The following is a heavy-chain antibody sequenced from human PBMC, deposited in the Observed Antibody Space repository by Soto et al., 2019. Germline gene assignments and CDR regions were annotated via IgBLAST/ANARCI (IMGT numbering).Heavy chain of an antibody. CDR2: IWYDGSNK. D-gene: IGHD4-17*01. J-gene: IGHJ4*02. CDR3: ARDPRPAQTSCFDY. V-gene: IGHV3-33*01. Sequence: GGSLRLSCAASGFTFSSFGMHWVRQAPGKGLEWVAVIWYDGSNKYYADSVKGRFTISRDNSKNTLYLQMNSLRAEDTAVYYCARDPRPAQTSCFDYLGQGTLVTGSS. CDR1: GFTFSSFG.